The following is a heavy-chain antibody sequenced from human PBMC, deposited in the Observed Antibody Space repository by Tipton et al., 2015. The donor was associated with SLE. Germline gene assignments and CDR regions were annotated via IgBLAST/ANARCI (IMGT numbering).Heavy chain of an antibody. J-gene: IGHJ5*02. Sequence: SLRLSCAASGFTFDDYAMHWVRQAPGKGLEWVSSISWNSGSIVYADSVKGRFTISRDNAKNTLYLQMNSLRAEDTAVYYCARYFPAGLYSSGWSWGQGTLVTVSS. CDR3: ARYFPAGLYSSGWS. CDR2: ISWNSGSI. D-gene: IGHD6-19*01. V-gene: IGHV3-9*01. CDR1: GFTFDDYA.